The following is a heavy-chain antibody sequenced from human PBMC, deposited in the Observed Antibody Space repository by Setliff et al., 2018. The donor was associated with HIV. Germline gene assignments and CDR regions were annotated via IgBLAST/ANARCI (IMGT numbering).Heavy chain of an antibody. J-gene: IGHJ2*01. V-gene: IGHV1-69*06. CDR3: ARAPSSYGRSYWYFDL. Sequence: SVKVSCKASGGTFSSYAISWVRQAPGQGLEWMGRIIPIFGTANYAQKFQGRVTITADKSTSTAYMELSSLRPEDTAVYYCARAPSSYGRSYWYFDLWGRGTLVTVS. CDR1: GGTFSSYA. D-gene: IGHD1-26*01. CDR2: IIPIFGTA.